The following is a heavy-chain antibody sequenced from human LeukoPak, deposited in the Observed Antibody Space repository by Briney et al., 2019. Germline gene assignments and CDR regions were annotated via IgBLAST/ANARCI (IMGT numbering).Heavy chain of an antibody. J-gene: IGHJ4*02. CDR2: INDSGGAT. D-gene: IGHD3-16*01. CDR3: ARGGRASDRLPY. Sequence: GGSLRLSCAASGFTFSSYSMNWVRQAPGKGLEWVSSINDSGGATYYADSVKGRFTISRENSKNTLYLQMDSLRAEDTAVYYWARGGRASDRLPYWGQGTLVTVSS. CDR1: GFTFSSYS. V-gene: IGHV3-23*01.